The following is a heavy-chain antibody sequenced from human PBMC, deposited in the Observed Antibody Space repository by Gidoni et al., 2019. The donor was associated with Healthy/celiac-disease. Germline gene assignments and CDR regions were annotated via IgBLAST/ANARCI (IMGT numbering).Heavy chain of an antibody. J-gene: IGHJ6*02. CDR3: ATNRETSYGPYYYYYGMDV. CDR1: GDCISSYY. CDR2: IYYSGST. V-gene: IGHV4-59*08. D-gene: IGHD1-26*01. Sequence: QVQLQESGPGLVKPSETLSRTCTVSGDCISSYYWSWIRQPPGKGLEWIGYIYYSGSTNYTPSLKSRGTISVDTSKNQFSLKLSFVTAADTAVYYCATNRETSYGPYYYYYGMDVWGQGTTVTVSS.